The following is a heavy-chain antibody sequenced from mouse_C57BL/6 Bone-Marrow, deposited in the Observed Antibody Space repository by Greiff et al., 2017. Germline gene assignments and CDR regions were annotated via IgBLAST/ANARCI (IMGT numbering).Heavy chain of an antibody. J-gene: IGHJ4*01. Sequence: VQLQQPGAELVKPGASVKMSCKASGYTFTSYWITWVKQRPGQGLEWIGDIYPGSGSTNYNEKFKSKATMTVDTSSSTAYMQLSSLTSEDSAVYYCARRGYHIYAMDYWGQGTSGTVSS. CDR3: ARRGYHIYAMDY. V-gene: IGHV1-55*01. D-gene: IGHD3-1*01. CDR2: IYPGSGST. CDR1: GYTFTSYW.